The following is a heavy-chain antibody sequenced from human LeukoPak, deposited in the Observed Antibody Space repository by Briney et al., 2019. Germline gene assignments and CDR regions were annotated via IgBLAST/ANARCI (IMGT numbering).Heavy chain of an antibody. CDR3: AKEEDIIILSSGSSYDY. Sequence: PGGSLRLSCAASGFTFSSYWMSWVRQAPGKGLEWVANIKQDGSEKYYVDSVKGRFTISRDNAKNSLYLQMNSLRAEDTAVYYCAKEEDIIILSSGSSYDYWGQGTLVTVSS. CDR2: IKQDGSEK. J-gene: IGHJ4*02. V-gene: IGHV3-7*05. D-gene: IGHD2-15*01. CDR1: GFTFSSYW.